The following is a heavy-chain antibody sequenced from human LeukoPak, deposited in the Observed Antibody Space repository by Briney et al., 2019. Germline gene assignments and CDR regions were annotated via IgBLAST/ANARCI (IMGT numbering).Heavy chain of an antibody. CDR2: INHSGST. D-gene: IGHD2/OR15-2a*01. V-gene: IGHV4-34*01. Sequence: SETLSLTCAVYGGSFSGYYWSWIRQPLGKGLEWIGEINHSGSTNYNPSLKSRVTISVDTSKNQFSLKLSSVTAADTAVYYCARHPFSSPFDFWGQGTLVAVSS. CDR3: ARHPFSSPFDF. CDR1: GGSFSGYY. J-gene: IGHJ4*02.